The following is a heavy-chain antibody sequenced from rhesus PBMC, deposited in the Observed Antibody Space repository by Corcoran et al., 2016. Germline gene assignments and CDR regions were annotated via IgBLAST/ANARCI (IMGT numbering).Heavy chain of an antibody. J-gene: IGHJ4*01. Sequence: QVQLQESGPGLVKPSETLSLTCAVSGYSISSSYGWSWIRQPPGQGLEGIGYNGGSSGSTNYNPSLKSRVTISKDTSKNQFSLKLSSVTAADTAVYYCARATYYSGSYYSLFFDYWGQGVLVTVSS. CDR1: GYSISSSYG. D-gene: IGHD3-16*01. CDR3: ARATYYSGSYYSLFFDY. V-gene: IGHV4-127*01. CDR2: NGGSSGST.